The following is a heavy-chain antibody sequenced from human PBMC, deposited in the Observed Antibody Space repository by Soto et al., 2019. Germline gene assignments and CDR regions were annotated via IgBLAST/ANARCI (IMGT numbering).Heavy chain of an antibody. CDR1: GFTFSSYA. D-gene: IGHD1-26*01. J-gene: IGHJ4*02. CDR3: ARVGSPRKWYFDY. V-gene: IGHV3-30-3*01. CDR2: ISYDGSNK. Sequence: GGSLRLSCAASGFTFSSYAMHWVRQAPGKGLEWVAVISYDGSNKYYADSVKGRFTISRDNSKNTLYLQMNSLRAEDTAVYYCARVGSPRKWYFDYWGQGTLVTVSS.